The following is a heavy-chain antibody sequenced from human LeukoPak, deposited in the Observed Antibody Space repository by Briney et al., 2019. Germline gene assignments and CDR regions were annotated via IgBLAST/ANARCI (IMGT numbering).Heavy chain of an antibody. CDR3: ARYYGSGNDY. J-gene: IGHJ4*02. D-gene: IGHD3-10*01. CDR2: ISSSSSYI. Sequence: GGSLRLSCAASGFTFSSYSMNWVRQAPGKGLEWVSSISSSSSYIYYTDSVKGRFTISRVNAKNSLYLQMNSLRAEDTAVYYCARYYGSGNDYWGQGTLVTVSS. CDR1: GFTFSSYS. V-gene: IGHV3-21*01.